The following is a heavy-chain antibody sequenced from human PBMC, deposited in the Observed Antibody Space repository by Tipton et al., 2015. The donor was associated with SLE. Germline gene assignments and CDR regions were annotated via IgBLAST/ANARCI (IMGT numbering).Heavy chain of an antibody. CDR2: IKSKTDGGTT. D-gene: IGHD2-15*01. V-gene: IGHV3-15*01. Sequence: SLRLSSAASGFTFSNAWMSWVRQAPGKGLEWVGRIKSKTDGGTTDYAAPVKGRFTISRDDSKNTLYLQMNSLKTEDTAVYYCTTDPATTRAFDIWGQGTMVTVSS. CDR1: GFTFSNAW. J-gene: IGHJ3*02. CDR3: TTDPATTRAFDI.